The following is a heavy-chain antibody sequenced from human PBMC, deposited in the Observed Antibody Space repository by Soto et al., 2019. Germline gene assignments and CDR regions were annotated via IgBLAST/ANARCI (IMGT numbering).Heavy chain of an antibody. CDR1: GASISSGGYS. J-gene: IGHJ5*02. CDR2: FFHSGSP. D-gene: IGHD3-22*01. Sequence: QLQLQESGSGLVKPSETLSLTCAVSGASISSGGYSWSWIRQPPGRGLEWIGYFFHSGSPDYNPSLTSRVTISVDRSKNEFSLRLTSVTAADAAVYFCARTRDYYGTPVVGGWFDPWGQGTLVTVSS. V-gene: IGHV4-30-2*01. CDR3: ARTRDYYGTPVVGGWFDP.